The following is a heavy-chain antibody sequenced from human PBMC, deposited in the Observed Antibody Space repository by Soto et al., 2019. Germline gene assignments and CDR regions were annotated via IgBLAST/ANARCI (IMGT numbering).Heavy chain of an antibody. D-gene: IGHD6-13*01. V-gene: IGHV3-33*01. CDR3: AGASIAAAGVFDY. J-gene: IGHJ4*02. CDR1: GFTFSSYG. CDR2: MWYDGSNK. Sequence: QVQLVESGGGVVQPGRSLRLSCAASGFTFSSYGMHWVRQAPGKGLEWVAVMWYDGSNKYYADCVKGRFTISRDNSKKTLYLQMNSLRGEDTAVYYCAGASIAAAGVFDYWGQGTLVTVSS.